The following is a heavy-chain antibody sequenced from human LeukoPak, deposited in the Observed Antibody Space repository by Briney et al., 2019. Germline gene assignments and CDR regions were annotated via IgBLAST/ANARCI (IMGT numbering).Heavy chain of an antibody. Sequence: MASQTLSLTCTVSGDPITSNSNYKWTWLRQPPGKGLEWIGYIYYSGTTNYNPSLKSRVSISVDTSKNQFSLKPSSVTAADTAVYYCAREYSSFDYWGQGTLVTVSS. J-gene: IGHJ4*02. CDR2: IYYSGTT. CDR3: AREYSSFDY. V-gene: IGHV4-61*01. D-gene: IGHD6-13*01. CDR1: GDPITSNSNYK.